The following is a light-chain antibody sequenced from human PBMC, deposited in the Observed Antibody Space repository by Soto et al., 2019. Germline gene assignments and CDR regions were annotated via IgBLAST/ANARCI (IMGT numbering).Light chain of an antibody. CDR2: EGS. Sequence: QPVLTQPASVSGSPGQSITISCTGTSSDVGTYNLVSWYQQHPGKAPKLMIFEGSKRPSGVSNRFSGSTSGNTASLTISGLQVEDEAHYYCCSYAGSGTYVFGTGTKLTVL. V-gene: IGLV2-23*01. CDR3: CSYAGSGTYV. CDR1: SSDVGTYNL. J-gene: IGLJ1*01.